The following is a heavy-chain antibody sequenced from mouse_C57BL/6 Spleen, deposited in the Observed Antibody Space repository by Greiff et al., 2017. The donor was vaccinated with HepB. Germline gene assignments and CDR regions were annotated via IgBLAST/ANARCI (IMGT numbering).Heavy chain of an antibody. CDR3: AREGFTTVVATDY. CDR2: INPSNGGT. Sequence: QVQLQQPGTELVKPGASVKLSCKASGYIFTSYWMHWVKQRPGQGLEWIGNINPSNGGTNYNEKFKSKATLTVDKSSSTAYMQLSSLTSEDSAVYYCAREGFTTVVATDYWGQGTTLTVSS. V-gene: IGHV1-53*01. J-gene: IGHJ2*01. D-gene: IGHD1-1*01. CDR1: GYIFTSYW.